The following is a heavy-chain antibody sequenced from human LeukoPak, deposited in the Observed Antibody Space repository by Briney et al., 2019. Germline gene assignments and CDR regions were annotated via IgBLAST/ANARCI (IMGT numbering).Heavy chain of an antibody. Sequence: GGSLRLSCAASGFTFRSYWMTWVRQAPGKGLEWVAVISYDGSNKYYADSVKGRFTISRDNSKNTLYLQMNSLRAEDTAVYYCARGDSSGWYAADYWGQGTLVTVSS. D-gene: IGHD6-19*01. CDR3: ARGDSSGWYAADY. CDR1: GFTFRSYW. CDR2: ISYDGSNK. J-gene: IGHJ4*02. V-gene: IGHV3-30-3*01.